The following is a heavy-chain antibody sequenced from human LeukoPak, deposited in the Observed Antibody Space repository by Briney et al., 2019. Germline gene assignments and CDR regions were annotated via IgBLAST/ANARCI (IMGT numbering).Heavy chain of an antibody. J-gene: IGHJ4*02. CDR3: TRDLSLAAPQGFDY. Sequence: PGGPLRLSCRASGFTYRRYRFNWVRQAPQGALECVSTISCGSDYIYYADSVRGRFTISRDNAENSLYLQMNSLRAEDTAVYYCTRDLSLAAPQGFDYWGQGTLVTVSS. CDR2: ISCGSDYI. CDR1: GFTYRRYR. D-gene: IGHD6-6*01. V-gene: IGHV3-21*01.